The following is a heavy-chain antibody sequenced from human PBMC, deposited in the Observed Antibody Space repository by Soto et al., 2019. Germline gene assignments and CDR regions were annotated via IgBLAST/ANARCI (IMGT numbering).Heavy chain of an antibody. CDR2: IIPSFGTP. CDR3: ARDYSSWYHYDSTNYAYFDF. D-gene: IGHD3-22*01. Sequence: SVKVSCKDSGGTSRNYVISWVRQAPEKGLEKMGGIIPSFGTPTDAQKYQGRVTITADDSKSAAYMALSSLRSEDTAVYYFARDYSSWYHYDSTNYAYFDFWGLRTLVTVSS. V-gene: IGHV1-69*13. CDR1: GGTSRNYV. J-gene: IGHJ4*02.